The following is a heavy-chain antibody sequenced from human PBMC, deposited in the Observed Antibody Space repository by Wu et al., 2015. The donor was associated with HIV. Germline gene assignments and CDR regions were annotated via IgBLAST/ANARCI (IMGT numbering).Heavy chain of an antibody. Sequence: QVQLVQSGAEVKKPGSSVKVSCKASGGTFSSYAISWVRQAPGQGLEWMGGIIPIFGTANYAQKFQGRVTITADESTSTAYMELSSLRSEDTAVYYCARRRGYSYGGEDYYYYMDVWGKGTTVTVSS. CDR1: GGTFSSYA. V-gene: IGHV1-69*12. CDR3: ARRRGYSYGGEDYYYYMDV. D-gene: IGHD5-18*01. J-gene: IGHJ6*03. CDR2: IIPIFGTA.